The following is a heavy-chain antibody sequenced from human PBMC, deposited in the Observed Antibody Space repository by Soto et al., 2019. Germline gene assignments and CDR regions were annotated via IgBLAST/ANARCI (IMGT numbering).Heavy chain of an antibody. CDR1: RFTFNYYG. CDR2: IWYDGSNK. Sequence: QVQLVESGGGVVQPGRSLRLSCAASRFTFNYYGMHWVRQAPGKGLEWVAFIWYDGSNKYYADSVKGRFTISRDNSKNTLYLQMNSLRAEDTAVYYCARDAHYYGSGSYYNDRWFDPWGQGTLVTVSS. CDR3: ARDAHYYGSGSYYNDRWFDP. J-gene: IGHJ5*02. V-gene: IGHV3-33*01. D-gene: IGHD3-10*01.